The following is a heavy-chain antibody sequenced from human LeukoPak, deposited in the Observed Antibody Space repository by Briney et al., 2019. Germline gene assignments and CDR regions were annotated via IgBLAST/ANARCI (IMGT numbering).Heavy chain of an antibody. CDR3: AATVTFP. J-gene: IGHJ5*02. Sequence: PGGSLRLSCAASGFTFSSYAMHWVRQAPGKGLEWVAVISYDGSNKYYADSVKGRFTISRDNSKNTLYLQMNSLRAEDTAVYYCAATVTFPWGQGTLVTVSS. V-gene: IGHV3-30-3*01. CDR1: GFTFSSYA. D-gene: IGHD4-17*01. CDR2: ISYDGSNK.